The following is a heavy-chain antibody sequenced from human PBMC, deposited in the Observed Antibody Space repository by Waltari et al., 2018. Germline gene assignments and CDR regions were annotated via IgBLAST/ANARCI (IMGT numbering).Heavy chain of an antibody. CDR2: IKQDGSEK. V-gene: IGHV3-7*01. CDR1: GFTFSSYW. Sequence: EVQLVESGGGLVQPGGSLRLSCAASGFTFSSYWMSWVLQAPGKGLEWVANIKQDGSEKYYVDSVKGRFTISRDNAKNSLYLQMNSLRAEDTAVYYCARDSDGYNVLSDNYFDYWGQGTLVTVSS. CDR3: ARDSDGYNVLSDNYFDY. D-gene: IGHD3-10*02. J-gene: IGHJ4*02.